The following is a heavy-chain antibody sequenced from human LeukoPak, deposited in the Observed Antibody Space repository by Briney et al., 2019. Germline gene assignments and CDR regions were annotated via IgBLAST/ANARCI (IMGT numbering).Heavy chain of an antibody. J-gene: IGHJ5*02. CDR1: GIDFKVYE. V-gene: IGHV3-30*04. CDR2: ISDNGLRT. Sequence: GGSLRLSCVASGIDFKVYEMHWVSQSPGKGLEWVALISDNGLRTNYAESLKGRFIVSRDNSKNTMDLQMNDLRVEDTGVYFCARERRGYGYGTLDPWGQGTLVTVSS. CDR3: ARERRGYGYGTLDP. D-gene: IGHD5-12*01.